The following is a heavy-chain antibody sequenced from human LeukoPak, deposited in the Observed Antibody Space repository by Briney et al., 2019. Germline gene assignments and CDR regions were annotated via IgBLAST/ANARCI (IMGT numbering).Heavy chain of an antibody. J-gene: IGHJ5*02. D-gene: IGHD3-3*01. CDR3: ARGKDLLRFLEWLSNCFDP. Sequence: SETLSLTCAVYGGSFSGYYWSWIRQPPGKGLEWIGEINHSGSTNYNPSLKSRVTISVDTSKNQFSLKLSSVTAADTAVYYCARGKDLLRFLEWLSNCFDPWGQGTLVTVSS. V-gene: IGHV4-34*01. CDR2: INHSGST. CDR1: GGSFSGYY.